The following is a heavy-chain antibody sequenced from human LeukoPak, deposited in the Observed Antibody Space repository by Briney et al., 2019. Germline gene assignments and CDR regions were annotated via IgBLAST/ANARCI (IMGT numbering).Heavy chain of an antibody. D-gene: IGHD3-9*01. V-gene: IGHV4-4*07. Sequence: KSSETLSLTCTVSGGSISSYYWSWIRQPAGKGLEWIGRIYTSGSTDYNPSLKSRVTMSVDTSKNQFSLKLSSVTAADTAVYYCARDRILTGYYTFDYWAREPWSPSPQ. CDR1: GGSISSYY. CDR2: IYTSGST. J-gene: IGHJ4*02. CDR3: ARDRILTGYYTFDY.